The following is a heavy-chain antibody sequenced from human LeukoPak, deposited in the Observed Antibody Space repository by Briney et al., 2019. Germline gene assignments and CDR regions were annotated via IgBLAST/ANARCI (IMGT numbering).Heavy chain of an antibody. V-gene: IGHV5-51*01. CDR2: IYPGDSDT. J-gene: IGHJ4*02. CDR1: GYSFTSYW. CDR3: ARQGHYDILTGQKKGFDY. Sequence: GESLKISCKGSGYSFTSYWIGWVRQMPGKGLEWMGIIYPGDSDTRYSPSFQGQVTIPADKSISTAYLQWSSLKASDTAMYYCARQGHYDILTGQKKGFDYWGQGTLVTVSS. D-gene: IGHD3-9*01.